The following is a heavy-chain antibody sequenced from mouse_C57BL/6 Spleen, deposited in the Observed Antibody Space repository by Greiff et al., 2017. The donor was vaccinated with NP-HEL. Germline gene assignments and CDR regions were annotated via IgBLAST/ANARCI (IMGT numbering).Heavy chain of an antibody. CDR3: ARERIYYYGSSYDWYFDV. D-gene: IGHD1-1*01. J-gene: IGHJ1*01. CDR2: ISYDGSN. V-gene: IGHV3-6*01. Sequence: DVKLQESGPGLVKPSQSLSLTCSVTGYSITSGYYWNWIRQFPGNKLEWMGYISYDGSNNYNPSLKNRISITRDTSKNQFFLKLNSVTTEDTATYYCARERIYYYGSSYDWYFDVWGPGTTVTVSS. CDR1: GYSITSGYY.